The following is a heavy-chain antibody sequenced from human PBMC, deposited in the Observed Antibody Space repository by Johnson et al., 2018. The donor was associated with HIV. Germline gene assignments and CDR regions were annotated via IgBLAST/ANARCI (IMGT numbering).Heavy chain of an antibody. CDR1: GFTFSSYG. Sequence: HVQLVESGGGLVQPGGSLRLSCAASGFTFSSYGMHWVRQAPGKGLEWVAVISYDGSNKYYAASVKGRFTISRDNSKSTLYLQMNSLRPEDTAVYYCAREEDGYSSSWYGSTFDVWGQGTMVTVSS. D-gene: IGHD6-13*01. J-gene: IGHJ3*01. CDR2: ISYDGSNK. V-gene: IGHV3-30*03. CDR3: AREEDGYSSSWYGSTFDV.